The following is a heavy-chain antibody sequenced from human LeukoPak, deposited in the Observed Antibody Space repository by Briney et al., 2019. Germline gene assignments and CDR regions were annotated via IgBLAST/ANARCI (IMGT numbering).Heavy chain of an antibody. Sequence: GGSLRLSCAASGFTFSNYDMHWVRQTPGKGLEWVAIIWHDGSKRYYGESGKGRFTISRENSQNTLYLQMNTLRADDTAIYYCATFDYEIGWGQGTLVTVSS. V-gene: IGHV3-33*01. CDR1: GFTFSNYD. J-gene: IGHJ4*02. D-gene: IGHD4-17*01. CDR2: IWHDGSKR. CDR3: ATFDYEIG.